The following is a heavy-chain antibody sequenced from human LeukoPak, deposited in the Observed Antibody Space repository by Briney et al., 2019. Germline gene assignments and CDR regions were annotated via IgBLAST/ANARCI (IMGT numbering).Heavy chain of an antibody. CDR3: AKDHFLG. CDR2: TGGSGGGT. V-gene: IGHV3-23*01. Sequence: PAGGSLRLSCAVSGFTFNNNAMSWVRQAPGKGLEWVSTTGGSGGGTYSADSVKGRFTISRDNSKNTVYLQMNSLRAEDTAVYYCAKDHFLGWGQGTLVTVSS. J-gene: IGHJ4*02. CDR1: GFTFNNNA. D-gene: IGHD3-3*02.